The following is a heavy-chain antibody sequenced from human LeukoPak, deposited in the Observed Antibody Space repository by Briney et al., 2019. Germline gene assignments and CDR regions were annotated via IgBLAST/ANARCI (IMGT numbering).Heavy chain of an antibody. V-gene: IGHV4-39*01. CDR1: GGSISSSSYY. CDR3: ARQEGGLGYCSSTSCYAFDY. Sequence: SETLSLTCTVSGGSISSSSYYWGWIRQPPGKGLEWIVSIYYSGSTYYNPSLKSRVTISVGTSKNQFSLKLSSVTAADTAVYYCARQEGGLGYCSSTSCYAFDYWGQGTLVTVSS. D-gene: IGHD2-2*01. J-gene: IGHJ4*02. CDR2: IYYSGST.